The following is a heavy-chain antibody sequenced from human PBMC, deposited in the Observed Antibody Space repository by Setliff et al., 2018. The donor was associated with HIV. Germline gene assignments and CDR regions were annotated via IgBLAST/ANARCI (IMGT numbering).Heavy chain of an antibody. CDR3: ARRAYCSSTTCFDN. V-gene: IGHV3-23*01. D-gene: IGHD2-2*01. CDR1: GFTFSSYW. CDR2: IANGINT. Sequence: PGGSLRLSCAASGFTFSSYWMHWVRQAPGKGLEWVSTIANGINTYYADSVRGRFTISRDNSKNTLYLQMNSLRAEDTAKYYCARRAYCSSTTCFDNWGQGTLVTVSS. J-gene: IGHJ4*02.